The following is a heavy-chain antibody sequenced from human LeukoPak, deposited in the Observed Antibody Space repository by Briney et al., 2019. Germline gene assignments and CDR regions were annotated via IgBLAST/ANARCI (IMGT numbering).Heavy chain of an antibody. CDR3: VREMNGSYRGADY. Sequence: SETLSPTCTVSSDSISGYHWSWIRQPPGKRLEWLGYIFFGGATAYNPSLRSRVTISVDTSKNQFSLKLNSVTVADTAVYYCVREMNGSYRGADYWGQGTLVTVSS. CDR2: IFFGGAT. CDR1: SDSISGYH. V-gene: IGHV4-59*01. J-gene: IGHJ4*02. D-gene: IGHD1-26*01.